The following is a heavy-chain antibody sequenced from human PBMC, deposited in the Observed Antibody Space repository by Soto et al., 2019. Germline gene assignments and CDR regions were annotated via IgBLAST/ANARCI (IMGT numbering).Heavy chain of an antibody. D-gene: IGHD3-3*01. Sequence: QVHLVQSGAKVKKPGSSVQVSCKASGGSFSPDAIPWLRQAPGQGLEWMGGIIPLFGTENYAQNFKDRFTFTADKSTTTAYMAVRRLRSEDTAVYYCATGFWSCTIAHYFAYWGQGTLVTVSS. V-gene: IGHV1-69*06. CDR2: IIPLFGTE. CDR1: GGSFSPDA. CDR3: ATGFWSCTIAHYFAY. J-gene: IGHJ4*01.